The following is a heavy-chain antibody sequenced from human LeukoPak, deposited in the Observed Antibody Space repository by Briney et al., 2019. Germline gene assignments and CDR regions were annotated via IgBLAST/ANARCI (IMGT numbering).Heavy chain of an antibody. J-gene: IGHJ4*02. D-gene: IGHD6-19*01. Sequence: GGSLRLSCAGSGFIFNNYAMHWVRQPPGKGLEWVSGISWNSGTIDYADSVRGRFTISRDNAKNSLYLQMDSLRVEDTAFYYCAKDDRRHYTSGPNPDSLHWGQGALVTVSS. V-gene: IGHV3-9*01. CDR3: AKDDRRHYTSGPNPDSLH. CDR1: GFIFNNYA. CDR2: ISWNSGTI.